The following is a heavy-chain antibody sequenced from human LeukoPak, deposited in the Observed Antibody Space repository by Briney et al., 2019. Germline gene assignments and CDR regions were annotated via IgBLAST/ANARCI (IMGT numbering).Heavy chain of an antibody. CDR2: IYTSGST. V-gene: IGHV4-61*02. Sequence: SETLSLTCTVSGGSTSSGSYYWSWIRQPAGKGLEWIGRIYTSGSTNYNPSPKSRVTISVDTSKNQFSLKLSSVTAADTAVYYCARECYGDYLDYWGQGTLVTVSS. CDR1: GGSTSSGSYY. J-gene: IGHJ4*02. CDR3: ARECYGDYLDY. D-gene: IGHD4-17*01.